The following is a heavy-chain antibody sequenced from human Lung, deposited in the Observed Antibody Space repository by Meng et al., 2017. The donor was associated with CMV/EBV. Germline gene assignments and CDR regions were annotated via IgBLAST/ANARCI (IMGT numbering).Heavy chain of an antibody. J-gene: IGHJ4*02. CDR3: ADGGYSLIGAGDY. V-gene: IGHV3-11*01. CDR1: GFTFSDYY. Sequence: GESXKISCAASGFTFSDYYMSWIRQAPGKGLEWVSYISGSGVDIYYADSVKGLFTISRDNAKNSLYLHMNSLSAEDTAVYYCADGGYSLIGAGDYWGQGTVVTVSS. D-gene: IGHD4-23*01. CDR2: ISGSGVDI.